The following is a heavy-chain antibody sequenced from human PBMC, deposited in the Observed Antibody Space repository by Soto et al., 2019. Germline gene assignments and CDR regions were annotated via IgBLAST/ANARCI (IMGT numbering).Heavy chain of an antibody. J-gene: IGHJ2*01. CDR1: GFTFGAFA. D-gene: IGHD3-22*01. CDR3: AKTHGAPKVVNRYWYFDI. V-gene: IGHV3-23*01. CDR2: RSGGSGST. Sequence: GGPLRLSFAASGFTFGAFAMAWVRQRPGKGLEGVSSRSGGSGSTYYNNSVRGRFTISRDNSNSTLFLQMNNLRAEATAVYLCAKTHGAPKVVNRYWYFDIWGRGTLVTVSS.